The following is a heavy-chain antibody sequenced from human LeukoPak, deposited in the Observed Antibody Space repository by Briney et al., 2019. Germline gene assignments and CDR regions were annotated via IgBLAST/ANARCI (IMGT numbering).Heavy chain of an antibody. CDR2: IYYSGST. CDR3: ARARRLNWGSNYFDY. CDR1: GGSISSYY. J-gene: IGHJ4*02. D-gene: IGHD7-27*01. Sequence: PSETLSLTCTVSGGSISSYYWSWIRQPPGKGLEWIGYIYYSGSTNYNPSLKSRVTISVDTSKNQFSLKLSSVTAADTAVYYCARARRLNWGSNYFDYWGQGTLVTVSS. V-gene: IGHV4-59*01.